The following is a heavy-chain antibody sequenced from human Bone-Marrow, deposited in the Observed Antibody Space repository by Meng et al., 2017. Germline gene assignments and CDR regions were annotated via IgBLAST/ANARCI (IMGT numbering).Heavy chain of an antibody. CDR3: ARAKDGYNYANAFDI. D-gene: IGHD5-24*01. V-gene: IGHV1-46*01. Sequence: PSVKVSCKASGGTFSSYAISWVRQAPGQGLEWMGIINPSGGSTSYAQKFQGRVTMTRDTSTSTVYMELSSLRSEDTAVYYCARAKDGYNYANAFDIWGQGKMV. J-gene: IGHJ3*02. CDR1: GGTFSSYA. CDR2: INPSGGST.